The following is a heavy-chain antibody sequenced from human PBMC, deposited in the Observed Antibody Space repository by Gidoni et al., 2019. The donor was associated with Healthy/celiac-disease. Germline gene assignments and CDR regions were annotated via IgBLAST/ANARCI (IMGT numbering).Heavy chain of an antibody. CDR3: AREDSSSADY. J-gene: IGHJ4*02. CDR1: GFHFSSYS. CDR2: MRISSSTI. D-gene: IGHD6-6*01. Sequence: EVQLGESGGGLVQPGGALRLSWPASGFHFSSYSMNWARQAPGKGLEWVSYMRISSSTIYYADSVKGRFTISRDNAKNSLYLQMNSLRAEDTAVYYCAREDSSSADYWGQGTLVTVS. V-gene: IGHV3-48*01.